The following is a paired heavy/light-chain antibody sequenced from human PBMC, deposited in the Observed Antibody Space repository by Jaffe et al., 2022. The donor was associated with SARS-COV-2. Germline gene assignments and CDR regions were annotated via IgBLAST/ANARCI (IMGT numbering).Light chain of an antibody. J-gene: IGKJ1*01. V-gene: IGKV1-39*01. Sequence: DIQMTQSPSSLSASVGDRVSITCRASQSISNYLNWYQQKPGKAPKLLIYAASSLQSGVPSRFSGSGSGTDFTLTISSLQPEDFATYYCQQSYSTPWTFGQGTKVEI. CDR3: QQSYSTPWT. CDR2: AAS. CDR1: QSISNY.
Heavy chain of an antibody. CDR3: ARRNYNWRNPFDY. CDR2: IFYSGNT. CDR1: GGSISSSVYY. J-gene: IGHJ4*02. V-gene: IGHV4-39*01. D-gene: IGHD1-20*01. Sequence: QLQLQESGPGLVKPSETLSLTCTVSGGSISSSVYYWGWIRQPPGKGLEWIGSIFYSGNTYYNPSLKSRVTISVDTSKNQFSLNLSSVTAADTAIYYCARRNYNWRNPFDYWGQGTLVTVSS.